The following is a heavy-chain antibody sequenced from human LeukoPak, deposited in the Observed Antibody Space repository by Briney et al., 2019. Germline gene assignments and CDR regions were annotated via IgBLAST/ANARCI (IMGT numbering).Heavy chain of an antibody. D-gene: IGHD6-13*01. J-gene: IGHJ4*02. CDR3: ARPIIAAAEIGDY. CDR2: ISYDGSNK. Sequence: GGSQRLSCAASGFTFSSYAMHWVRQAPGKGLEWVAVISYDGSNKYYADSVKGRFTISRDNSKNTLYLQMNSLRAEDTAVYYCARPIIAAAEIGDYWGQGTLVTVSS. CDR1: GFTFSSYA. V-gene: IGHV3-30*04.